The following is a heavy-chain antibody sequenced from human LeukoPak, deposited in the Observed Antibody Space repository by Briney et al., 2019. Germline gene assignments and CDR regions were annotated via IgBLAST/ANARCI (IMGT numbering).Heavy chain of an antibody. CDR3: ARDAAADY. Sequence: SETLSLTCAVYGGSFSGYYWSWIRQPPGKGLEWIGEINHSGSTNYNPSLKSRVAISVDTSKNQFSLKLSSVTAADTAVYYCARDAAADYWGQGTLVTVSS. CDR2: INHSGST. CDR1: GGSFSGYY. J-gene: IGHJ4*02. V-gene: IGHV4-34*01. D-gene: IGHD2-2*01.